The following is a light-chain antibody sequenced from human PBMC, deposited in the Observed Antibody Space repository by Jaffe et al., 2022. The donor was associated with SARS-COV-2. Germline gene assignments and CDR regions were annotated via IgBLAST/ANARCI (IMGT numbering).Light chain of an antibody. CDR1: SSNIGADYH. J-gene: IGLJ3*02. Sequence: QSVLTQPPSVSGAPGQRVTISCTGHSSNIGADYHVNWYQRVPGTAPKLLIYNDRYRPSGVPGRFSGSKSGASASLAISGLQAEDEADYYCQSYDTVVSGSVFGGGTKLTVL. CDR2: NDR. V-gene: IGLV1-40*01. CDR3: QSYDTVVSGSV.